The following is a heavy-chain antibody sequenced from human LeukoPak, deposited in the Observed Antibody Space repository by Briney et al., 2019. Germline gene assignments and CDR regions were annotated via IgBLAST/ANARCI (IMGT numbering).Heavy chain of an antibody. CDR3: ATEASGRGFDY. Sequence: GQXLEWIGWMNPNSGNTGYAQKFQGRVTITRNNSISTAYMEVSSLRSEDTAVYYCATEASGRGFDYWGQGTLVTVSS. J-gene: IGHJ4*02. V-gene: IGHV1-8*03. CDR2: MNPNSGNT. D-gene: IGHD3-3*01.